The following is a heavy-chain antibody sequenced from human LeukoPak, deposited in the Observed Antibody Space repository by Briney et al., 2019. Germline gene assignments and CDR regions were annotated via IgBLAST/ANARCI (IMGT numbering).Heavy chain of an antibody. Sequence: GRSLRLSCAASGFTFDDYAMHWVRQAPGKGLEWVSAISGSGGSTYYADSVKGRFTISRDNSKNTLYLQMNSLRAEDTAVYYCAKDIVVVPAAYDYWGQGTLVTVSS. CDR2: ISGSGGST. V-gene: IGHV3-23*01. CDR3: AKDIVVVPAAYDY. D-gene: IGHD2-2*01. J-gene: IGHJ4*02. CDR1: GFTFDDYA.